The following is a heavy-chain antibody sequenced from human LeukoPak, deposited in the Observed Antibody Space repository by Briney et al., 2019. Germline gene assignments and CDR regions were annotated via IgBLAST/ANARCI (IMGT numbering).Heavy chain of an antibody. J-gene: IGHJ4*02. Sequence: GGSLRLSCAASGFTFSSHGMHWVRQAPGMGLEWVALILYDGSNEYYADSVQGRFTISRDSSRNALYLQMNSLRAEDTAVYYCAKDGTGGYYYLDYWGQGTLVTVSS. V-gene: IGHV3-30*18. D-gene: IGHD3-22*01. CDR3: AKDGTGGYYYLDY. CDR2: ILYDGSNE. CDR1: GFTFSSHG.